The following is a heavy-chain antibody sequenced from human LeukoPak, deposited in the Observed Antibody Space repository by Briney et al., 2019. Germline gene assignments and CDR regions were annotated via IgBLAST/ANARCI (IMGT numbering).Heavy chain of an antibody. D-gene: IGHD1-26*01. CDR3: ARGSIVGSTKNYFDY. CDR2: IYPGDSDT. CDR1: GYSFTDYW. J-gene: IGHJ4*02. Sequence: GESLKISCQGSGYSFTDYWIGWVRQMSGKGLEWMGIIYPGDSDTRYSPSFQGQVTISADRSITTAYLQWSSLKASDTAMYFCARGSIVGSTKNYFDYWGQGTLVTVSS. V-gene: IGHV5-51*01.